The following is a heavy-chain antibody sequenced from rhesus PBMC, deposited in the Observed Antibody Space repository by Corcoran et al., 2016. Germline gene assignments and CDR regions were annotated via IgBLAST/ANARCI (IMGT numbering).Heavy chain of an antibody. Sequence: EVQLVESGGGLVQPGGSLRLSCAASGFTFSSYGMSWVRQAPGKGLEWVSSISSASSYIYYADSVKGRFTISRDNAKNSLSLKINSLRAEDTAVYYCTSYSNYEFGYFDLWGPGTPITISS. J-gene: IGHJ2*01. D-gene: IGHD4-23*01. V-gene: IGHV3S16*01. CDR1: GFTFSSYG. CDR3: TSYSNYEFGYFDL. CDR2: ISSASSYI.